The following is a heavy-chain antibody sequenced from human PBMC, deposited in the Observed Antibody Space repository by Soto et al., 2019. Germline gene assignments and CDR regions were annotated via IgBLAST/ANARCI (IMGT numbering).Heavy chain of an antibody. J-gene: IGHJ6*02. D-gene: IGHD6-13*01. CDR1: GFSFSTYA. CDR2: ISGSGGST. V-gene: IGHV3-23*01. CDR3: AKEMAAVESDGMDV. Sequence: GGSLRLSCAGSGFSFSTYAMSWVRQAPGKGLEWVSGISGSGGSTYHADSVKGRFSISRDNSKDTLYLQMYSLRAEDTAVYYCAKEMAAVESDGMDVWGQGATVTVSS.